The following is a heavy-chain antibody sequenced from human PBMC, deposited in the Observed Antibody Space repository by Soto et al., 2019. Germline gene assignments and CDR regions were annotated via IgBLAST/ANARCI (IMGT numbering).Heavy chain of an antibody. J-gene: IGHJ4*02. CDR2: ISYDGSNK. V-gene: IGHV3-30-3*01. CDR3: ASTPRGRNFDY. D-gene: IGHD3-16*01. Sequence: QVQLVESGGGVVQPGRSLRLSCAASGFTFSSYAMHWVRQAPGKGLEWVAVISYDGSNKYHADSVKGRFTISRDNSNNPLYLQMNSLRAEDPAVYYRASTPRGRNFDYWGQGTLVTVSS. CDR1: GFTFSSYA.